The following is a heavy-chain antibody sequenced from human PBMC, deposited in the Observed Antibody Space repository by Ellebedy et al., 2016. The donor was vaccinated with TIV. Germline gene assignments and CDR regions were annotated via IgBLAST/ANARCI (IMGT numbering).Heavy chain of an antibody. CDR1: GFTVSSNY. CDR2: ISANAINT. V-gene: IGHV3-23*01. Sequence: GGSLRLXXAASGFTVSSNYMNWVRQAPGKGLEWVSSISANAINTYDADSVKGRFTISRDNSKNILYLQMNGLRAEDTAIYYCAKGKGYSDAFDSWGQGTMVTVS. CDR3: AKGKGYSDAFDS. D-gene: IGHD5-18*01. J-gene: IGHJ3*01.